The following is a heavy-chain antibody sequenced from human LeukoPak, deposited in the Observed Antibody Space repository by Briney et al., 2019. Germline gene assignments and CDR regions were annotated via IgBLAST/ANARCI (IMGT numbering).Heavy chain of an antibody. V-gene: IGHV3-30*02. D-gene: IGHD6-13*01. CDR3: AKESIAAAGSSFDY. CDR1: GFTFSSYG. J-gene: IGHJ4*02. Sequence: GGSLRLSCAASGFTFSSYGMHWVRQAPGKGLEWVAFIRYVGSNKYYADSVKGRFTISRDNSKNTLYLQMNSLRAEDTAVYYCAKESIAAAGSSFDYWGQGTLVTVSS. CDR2: IRYVGSNK.